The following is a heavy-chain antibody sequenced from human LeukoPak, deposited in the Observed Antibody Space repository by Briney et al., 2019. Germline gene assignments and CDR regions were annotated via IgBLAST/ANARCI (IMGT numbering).Heavy chain of an antibody. V-gene: IGHV1-69*06. CDR2: IIPIFGTA. Sequence: SVKVSCKASGGTFSSYAISWVRQAPGQGLEWMGGIIPIFGTANYAQKFQGRVTITADKSTSTAYMELSSLRSEDTAVYYCARAGKLITMVRGALASRDAFHIWGQGTMVTVSS. D-gene: IGHD3-10*01. J-gene: IGHJ3*02. CDR3: ARAGKLITMVRGALASRDAFHI. CDR1: GGTFSSYA.